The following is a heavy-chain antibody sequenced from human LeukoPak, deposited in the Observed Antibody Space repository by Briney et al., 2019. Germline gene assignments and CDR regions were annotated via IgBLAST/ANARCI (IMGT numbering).Heavy chain of an antibody. CDR3: ARDSRSHCSSTACYGPYFDY. CDR2: ISSRGTII. V-gene: IGHV3-48*01. CDR1: AFTISASG. Sequence: PGGSLRLSCAASAFTISASGTSWVRQPSGKGLEWISYISSRGTIIYYADSVKGRFTTSRDSAKNSLFLQMNSLRAEDTAVYYCARDSRSHCSSTACYGPYFDYWGQGTLVTVSS. D-gene: IGHD2-2*01. J-gene: IGHJ4*02.